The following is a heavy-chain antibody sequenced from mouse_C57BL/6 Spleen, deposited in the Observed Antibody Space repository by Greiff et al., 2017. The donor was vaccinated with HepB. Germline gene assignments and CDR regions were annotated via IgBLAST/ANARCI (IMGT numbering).Heavy chain of an antibody. D-gene: IGHD1-1*01. Sequence: VQLQQSGAELVKPGASVKLSCKASGYTFTSYWMHWVKQRPGQGLEWIGMIHPNSGSTNYNEKFKSKATLTVDKPSSTAYMQLSSLTSEDSAVYYCGRRDYVSSLYWYFDVWGTGTTVTVSS. V-gene: IGHV1-64*01. CDR2: IHPNSGST. CDR3: GRRDYVSSLYWYFDV. J-gene: IGHJ1*03. CDR1: GYTFTSYW.